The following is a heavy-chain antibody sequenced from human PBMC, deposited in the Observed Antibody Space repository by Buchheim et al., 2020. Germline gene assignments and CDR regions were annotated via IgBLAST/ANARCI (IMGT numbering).Heavy chain of an antibody. CDR3: ANDQMGNYYVGMDA. V-gene: IGHV3-23*01. J-gene: IGHJ6*01. D-gene: IGHD3-16*01. Sequence: EVQLLESGGGLVHPGGSLRLSCAASGFTFDNFAMSWVRQAPGKGLEWVSGISSSGTSTYYADSVTGRFSLHRDNSKKTLCLEMDSLRAEDSAVYYCANDQMGNYYVGMDAWGQGTT. CDR2: ISSSGTST. CDR1: GFTFDNFA.